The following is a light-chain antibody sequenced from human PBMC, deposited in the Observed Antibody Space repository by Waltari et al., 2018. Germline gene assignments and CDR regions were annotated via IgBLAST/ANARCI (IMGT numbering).Light chain of an antibody. J-gene: IGLJ3*02. Sequence: QSVLTQPPSASGTPGQRVTIPCSGRSSNLGSRYVSWYQPLPGTPPTLPIYNTNQRPSGVPDRFSGSKSGTSASLAISGLRSEDEADYYCAGWDDILSGPVFGEGTKLTVL. V-gene: IGLV1-47*01. CDR1: SSNLGSRY. CDR3: AGWDDILSGPV. CDR2: NTN.